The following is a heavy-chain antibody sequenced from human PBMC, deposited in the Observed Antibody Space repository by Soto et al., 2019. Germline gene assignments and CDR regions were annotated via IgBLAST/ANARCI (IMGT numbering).Heavy chain of an antibody. J-gene: IGHJ4*02. CDR3: ARVKKDYYDSSGYKSEYFDY. Sequence: PGESLKISCKGSGYSFTSYWISWVRQMPGKGLEWMGRIDPSDSYTNYSPSFQGHVTISADKSISTAYLQWSSLKASDTAMYYCARVKKDYYDSSGYKSEYFDYWGQGTLVTVSS. CDR1: GYSFTSYW. D-gene: IGHD3-22*01. V-gene: IGHV5-10-1*01. CDR2: IDPSDSYT.